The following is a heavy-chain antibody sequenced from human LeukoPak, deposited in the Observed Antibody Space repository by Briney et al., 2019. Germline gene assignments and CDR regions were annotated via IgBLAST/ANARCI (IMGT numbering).Heavy chain of an antibody. CDR1: GFTFSSYS. J-gene: IGHJ4*02. D-gene: IGHD2-15*01. V-gene: IGHV3-66*01. Sequence: TGGSLRLSCAASGFTFSSYSMNWVRQAPGKGLEWVSVIYSGGTTYYADSVKGRFTISRDNAKNSLYLQMNSLRAEDTAVYYCARGLLLTSFFDYWGQGTLVTVSS. CDR3: ARGLLLTSFFDY. CDR2: IYSGGTT.